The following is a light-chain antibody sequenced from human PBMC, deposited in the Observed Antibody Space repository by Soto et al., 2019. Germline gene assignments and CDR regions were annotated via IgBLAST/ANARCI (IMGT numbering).Light chain of an antibody. CDR1: QSISSY. CDR2: AAS. V-gene: IGKV1-39*01. CDR3: QQSYSTPWT. Sequence: DIQMTQSPSSLSASVGDRVTITCRASQSISSYLNWYQQKPGKAPKLLIYAASSLQSGVPSRFSGSGSGTDCTLTISSLQPEDFATYYCQQSYSTPWTFGQGNKVEIK. J-gene: IGKJ1*01.